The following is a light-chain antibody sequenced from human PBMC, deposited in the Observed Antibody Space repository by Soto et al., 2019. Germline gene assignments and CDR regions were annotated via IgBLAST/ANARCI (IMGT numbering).Light chain of an antibody. CDR2: GAS. Sequence: ETVLTQSPGTLSLSPGERATLSCRASQTIRSNYLAWYRQTPGQAPRLLIYGASNRATGIADRFSGSWSGTDFTLIISRLEPEDFAMYYCKQYGSSPWTFGQGTKVEIK. V-gene: IGKV3-20*01. CDR3: KQYGSSPWT. CDR1: QTIRSNY. J-gene: IGKJ1*01.